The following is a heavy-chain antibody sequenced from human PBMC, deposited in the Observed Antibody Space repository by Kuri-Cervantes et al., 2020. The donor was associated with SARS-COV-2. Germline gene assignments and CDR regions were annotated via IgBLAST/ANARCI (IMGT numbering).Heavy chain of an antibody. V-gene: IGHV4-31*02. CDR2: IHYSGST. D-gene: IGHD4-23*01. CDR3: ARDLGGSNYGGGDY. CDR1: GGSLTSGDYY. J-gene: IGHJ4*02. Sequence: LRLSCTVSGGSLTSGDYYWSWIRQPPGKGLEWIGYIHYSGSTHYNPSLKSRVAISIDTSKNQFSLKLSSVTAADTAVYYCARDLGGSNYGGGDYWGQGTLVTVSS.